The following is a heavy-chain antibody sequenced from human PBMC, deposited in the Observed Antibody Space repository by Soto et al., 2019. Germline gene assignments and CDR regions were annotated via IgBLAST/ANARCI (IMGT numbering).Heavy chain of an antibody. CDR3: AGGLMQSDTGVCNNWCES. CDR2: IGGSSGTK. CDR1: GFTFSSSG. Sequence: PGGSLRLSCAASGFTFSSSGMSWVRQARGKGLEWLSAIGGSSGTKDYADSVKCLFTISRDNAKNSVDLHMNSLGDEDTAVSYCAGGLMQSDTGVCNNWCESWGQGTLVTVSS. D-gene: IGHD3-16*01. V-gene: IGHV3-48*02. J-gene: IGHJ5*01.